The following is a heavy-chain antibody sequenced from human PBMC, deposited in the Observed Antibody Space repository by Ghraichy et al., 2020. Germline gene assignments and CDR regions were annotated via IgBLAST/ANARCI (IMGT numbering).Heavy chain of an antibody. CDR1: GFTFSDYY. V-gene: IGHV3-11*06. CDR2: ISGSGTYT. J-gene: IGHJ4*02. D-gene: IGHD5/OR15-5a*01. CDR3: AAGHSY. Sequence: SCAASGFTFSDYYMTWIRQAPGKGLEWVSYISGSGTYTNYADSVKGRFTISRDYPKNSLYLQMNSLRAEDTAVYYCAAGHSYWGQGTLVTVSS.